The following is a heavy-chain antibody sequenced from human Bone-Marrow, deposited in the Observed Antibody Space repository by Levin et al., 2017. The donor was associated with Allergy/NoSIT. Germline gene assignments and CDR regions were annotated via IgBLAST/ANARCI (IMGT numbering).Heavy chain of an antibody. Sequence: GGSLRLSCVASGFTFSTYGIHWVRQTPGKGLEWVAVISFDGNIKSYADSVKGRFTISRDNSKNTLYLQMSSLRAEDTAVYYCARHVFRYCSSTSCQRIDYWGQGALVTVSS. J-gene: IGHJ4*02. CDR1: GFTFSTYG. D-gene: IGHD2-2*01. CDR3: ARHVFRYCSSTSCQRIDY. V-gene: IGHV3-30*03. CDR2: ISFDGNIK.